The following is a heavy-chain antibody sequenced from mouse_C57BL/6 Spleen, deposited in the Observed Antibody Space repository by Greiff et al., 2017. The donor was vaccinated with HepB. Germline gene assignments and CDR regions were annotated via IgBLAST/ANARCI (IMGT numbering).Heavy chain of an antibody. CDR1: GFTFSDYG. J-gene: IGHJ2*01. CDR2: ISSGSSTI. V-gene: IGHV5-17*01. CDR3: ARGDY. Sequence: VQLKESGGGLVKPGGSLKLSCAASGFTFSDYGMHWVRQAPENGLEWVAYISSGSSTIYYADTVKGRFTISRDNAKNTLFLQMTSLRSEDTAMYYCARGDYWGQGTTLTVSS.